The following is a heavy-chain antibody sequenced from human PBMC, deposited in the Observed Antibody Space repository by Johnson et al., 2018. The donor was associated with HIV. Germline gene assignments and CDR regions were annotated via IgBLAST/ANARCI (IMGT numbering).Heavy chain of an antibody. CDR1: GFTFSSYD. J-gene: IGHJ3*02. D-gene: IGHD2-15*01. CDR2: IGTAGDT. CDR3: AREEVVAANAFDI. Sequence: VQLVESGGGVVQPGRSLRLSCAASGFTFSSYDMHWVRQATGKGLEWVSAIGTAGDTYYPGSVKGRFTISQENAKNSLYLQMNSLRAEDTALYYCAREEVVAANAFDIWGQGTMVTVSS. V-gene: IGHV3-13*01.